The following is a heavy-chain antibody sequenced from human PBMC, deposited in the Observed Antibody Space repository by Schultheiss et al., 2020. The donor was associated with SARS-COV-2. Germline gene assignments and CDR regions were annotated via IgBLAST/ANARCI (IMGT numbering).Heavy chain of an antibody. Sequence: SGPTLXKPTQXLTLTCXFSGFSLSTSGMCVGWIRQPPGKALEWLARIDWDDDKYYSTSLKTRLTISKDTSKNQVVLTMTNMDPVDTATYYCARVDYGDNTGVFDYWGQGTLVTVS. CDR3: ARVDYGDNTGVFDY. CDR2: IDWDDDK. CDR1: GFSLSTSGMC. D-gene: IGHD4-17*01. V-gene: IGHV2-70*11. J-gene: IGHJ4*02.